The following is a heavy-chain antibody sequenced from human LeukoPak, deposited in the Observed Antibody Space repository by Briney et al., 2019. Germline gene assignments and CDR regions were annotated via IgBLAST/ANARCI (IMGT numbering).Heavy chain of an antibody. CDR3: ARGGGGYGDYGRYYFDY. D-gene: IGHD4-17*01. Sequence: WIRQPPGKGLEWIGYIYYSGSTYYNPSLKSRVTISVDTSKNQFSLKLSSVTAADTAVYYCARGGGGYGDYGRYYFDYWGQGTLVTVSS. CDR2: IYYSGST. V-gene: IGHV4-30-4*08. J-gene: IGHJ4*02.